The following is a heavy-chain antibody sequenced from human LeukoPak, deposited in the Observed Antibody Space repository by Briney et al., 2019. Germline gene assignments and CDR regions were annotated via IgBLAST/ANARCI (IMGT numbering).Heavy chain of an antibody. CDR3: TRDQTPYY. Sequence: GGSLRLSCAASGFTFSTYGMHWVRQAPGKGLEWVAFIRYDGSNKYYADSVKGRFTISRDNSKNTLYLQMNSLKTEDTAVYYCTRDQTPYYWGQGTLVTVSS. J-gene: IGHJ4*02. CDR2: IRYDGSNK. V-gene: IGHV3-30*02. CDR1: GFTFSTYG.